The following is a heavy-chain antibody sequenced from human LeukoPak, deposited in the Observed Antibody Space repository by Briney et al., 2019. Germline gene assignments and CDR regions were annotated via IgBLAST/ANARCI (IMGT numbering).Heavy chain of an antibody. CDR3: ARGRYDSSGYYYIPDY. V-gene: IGHV3-21*01. Sequence: GGSLRLSCAASGFTFSSYSMNWVRQAPGKGLEWVSSISSSSSYIYYADSVKGRFTISRDNAKNSLYLQMNSLRAEDTAVYYCARGRYDSSGYYYIPDYWGQGTLVTVSS. J-gene: IGHJ4*02. CDR1: GFTFSSYS. D-gene: IGHD3-22*01. CDR2: ISSSSSYI.